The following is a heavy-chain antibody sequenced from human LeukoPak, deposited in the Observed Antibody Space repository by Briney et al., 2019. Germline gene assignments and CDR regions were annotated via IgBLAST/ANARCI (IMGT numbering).Heavy chain of an antibody. CDR3: ASPQSYDFWSGYYFDY. CDR1: GFTFSSYA. D-gene: IGHD3-3*01. CDR2: MSYDGSNK. J-gene: IGHJ4*02. V-gene: IGHV3-30-3*01. Sequence: PGGSLRLSCAASGFTFSSYAMHWVRQAPGKGLEWVAVMSYDGSNKYYADSVKGRFTISRDNSKNTLYLQMNGLRAEDTAVYYCASPQSYDFWSGYYFDYWGQGTLVTVSS.